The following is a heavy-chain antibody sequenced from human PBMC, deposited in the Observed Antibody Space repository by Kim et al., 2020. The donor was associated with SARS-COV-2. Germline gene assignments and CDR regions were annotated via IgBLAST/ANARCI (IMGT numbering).Heavy chain of an antibody. V-gene: IGHV4-39*01. CDR1: GGSISSSSYY. CDR2: IYYSGST. Sequence: SETLSLTCTVSGGSISSSSYYWGWIRQPPGKGLEWIGSIYYSGSTYYNPSLKSRVTISVDTSKNQFSLKLSSVTAADTAVYYCARLGQSGYSYGYVDYWGQGTLVTVSS. J-gene: IGHJ4*02. CDR3: ARLGQSGYSYGYVDY. D-gene: IGHD5-18*01.